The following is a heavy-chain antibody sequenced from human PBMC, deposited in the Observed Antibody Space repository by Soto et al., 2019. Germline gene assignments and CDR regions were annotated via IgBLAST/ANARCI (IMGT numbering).Heavy chain of an antibody. CDR2: IYYSGST. CDR3: ARRMGQRGYYYYYYMDV. Sequence: TLSLTCTVSGGSISSISYYWGWIRQPPGKGLEWIGSIYYSGSTYYNPSLKSRVTISVDTSKNQFSLKLSSVTAADTAVYYCARRMGQRGYYYYYYMDVWGKGTTVTVSS. D-gene: IGHD1-1*01. J-gene: IGHJ6*03. CDR1: GGSISSISYY. V-gene: IGHV4-39*01.